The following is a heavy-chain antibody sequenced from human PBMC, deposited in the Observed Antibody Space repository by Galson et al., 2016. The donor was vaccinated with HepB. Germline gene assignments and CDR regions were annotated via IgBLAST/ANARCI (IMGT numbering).Heavy chain of an antibody. D-gene: IGHD5-24*01. CDR3: KRWLQSVNAFDL. V-gene: IGHV4-39*01. J-gene: IGHJ3*01. CDR1: GASISSNGHY. Sequence: ETLSLTCNVSGASISSNGHYWGWIRQPPGKGLEWIGSIYYSGSTYYDPSLKSRLAISVDTSKNQFSLKLSSVTAADTAVYYCKRWLQSVNAFDLWGQGTMVTVSS. CDR2: IYYSGST.